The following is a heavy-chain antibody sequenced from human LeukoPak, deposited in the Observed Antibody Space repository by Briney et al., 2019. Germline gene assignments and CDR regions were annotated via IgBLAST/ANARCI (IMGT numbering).Heavy chain of an antibody. V-gene: IGHV4-38-2*02. CDR1: GYSISSGYY. CDR2: IYHSGNT. Sequence: SETLSLTCTVSGYSISSGYYWDWIRQPPGKGLEWIGNIYHSGNTYYSPSLKSRVTISVDTSKNQFSLKLNSVTAADTAVYYCARASGPFDYWGQGTLVTVSS. J-gene: IGHJ4*02. CDR3: ARASGPFDY. D-gene: IGHD3-10*01.